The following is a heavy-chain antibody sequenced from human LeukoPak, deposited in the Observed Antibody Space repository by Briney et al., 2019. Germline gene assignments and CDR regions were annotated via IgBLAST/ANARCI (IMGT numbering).Heavy chain of an antibody. CDR1: GYTFTSYG. CDR2: ISAYNGNT. D-gene: IGHD2-2*02. V-gene: IGHV1-18*01. J-gene: IGHJ6*02. Sequence: ASVKVPCKASGYTFTSYGISWVRQAPGQGLEWMGWISAYNGNTNYAQKLQGRVTMTTDTSTSTAYMELRSLRSDDTAVYYCARVYCSSTSCYRAYYYGMDVWGQGTTVTVSS. CDR3: ARVYCSSTSCYRAYYYGMDV.